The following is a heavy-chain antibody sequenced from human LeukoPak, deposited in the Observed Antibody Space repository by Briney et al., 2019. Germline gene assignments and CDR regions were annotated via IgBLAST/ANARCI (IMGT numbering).Heavy chain of an antibody. CDR3: ARGGSGWHEFDY. CDR1: GFTFSSYA. Sequence: PGGSLRLSCAASGFTFSSYAMSWVRQAPGKGLEWVSAISGSGGSTYYADSVKGRFTISRDNAKNSLYLQMNSLRAEDTAVYYCARGGSGWHEFDYWGQGTLVTVSS. D-gene: IGHD6-19*01. V-gene: IGHV3-23*01. J-gene: IGHJ4*02. CDR2: ISGSGGST.